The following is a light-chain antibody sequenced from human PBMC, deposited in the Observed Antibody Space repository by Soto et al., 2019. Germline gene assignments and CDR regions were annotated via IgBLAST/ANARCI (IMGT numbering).Light chain of an antibody. CDR1: QSVVRYY. CDR2: GAS. CDR3: QQYDILPIT. V-gene: IGKV3-20*01. Sequence: ENVLTQSPRTLSLSPGDRATLSCRASQSVVRYYLAWFQQKSGQAPRLVIYGASSRAAGIPDRLSGGGSGTDFTLTISRLEPEDFAVYYCQQYDILPITFGQGTRLEIK. J-gene: IGKJ5*01.